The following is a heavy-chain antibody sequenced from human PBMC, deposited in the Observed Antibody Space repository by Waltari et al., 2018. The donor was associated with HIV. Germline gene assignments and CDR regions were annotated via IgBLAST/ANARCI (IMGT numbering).Heavy chain of an antibody. Sequence: EVQLVESGGGLVQPGGSLRLSCAASGFPFSSYWMHWVRQAPGKGLVWVSRINSDGSSTSYADSVKGRFTISRDNAKNTLYLQMNSLRAEDTAVYYCARGPIAAAGHWFDPWGQGTLVTVSS. CDR2: INSDGSST. CDR1: GFPFSSYW. D-gene: IGHD6-13*01. V-gene: IGHV3-74*01. CDR3: ARGPIAAAGHWFDP. J-gene: IGHJ5*02.